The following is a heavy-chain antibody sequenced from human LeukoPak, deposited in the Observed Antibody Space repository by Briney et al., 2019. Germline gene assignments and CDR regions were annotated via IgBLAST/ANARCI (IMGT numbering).Heavy chain of an antibody. CDR2: ISSTSSNI. J-gene: IGHJ4*02. Sequence: PGGSLSLSCAASGFTFSSYTMNWVRQAPGKGLEWVSYISSTSSNIFYADSVKGRFTISRDNAKNSLGLQVNSLRDEDTAVYYCARGRPYYFDYWGQGTLVTVSS. CDR1: GFTFSSYT. V-gene: IGHV3-48*02. CDR3: ARGRPYYFDY.